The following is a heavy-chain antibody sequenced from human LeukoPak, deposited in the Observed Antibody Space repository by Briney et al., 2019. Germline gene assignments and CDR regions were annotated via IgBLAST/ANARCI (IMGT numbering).Heavy chain of an antibody. J-gene: IGHJ3*02. CDR2: ISYDGSNK. D-gene: IGHD1-26*01. CDR3: ARDYGVGAPGI. V-gene: IGHV3-30*04. Sequence: EPGGSLRLSCAASGFTFSSYAMHWVRQAPGKGLEWVAVISYDGSNKYYADSVKGRFTISRDNSKNTLYLQMNGLRAEDTAVYYCARDYGVGAPGIWGQGTMVTVSS. CDR1: GFTFSSYA.